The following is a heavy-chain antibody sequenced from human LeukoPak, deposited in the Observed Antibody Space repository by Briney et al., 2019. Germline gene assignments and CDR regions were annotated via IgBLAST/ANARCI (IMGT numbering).Heavy chain of an antibody. CDR1: GFTFSNYG. J-gene: IGHJ6*02. V-gene: IGHV3-30*18. CDR2: ISYDGSNK. Sequence: GGSLRLSCAASGFTFSNYGMHWVRQAPGKGLEWVAVISYDGSNKYYADSVKGRFTISRDNSKNTLYLQMNSLRAEDTAVYYCAKDSYGMDVWGQGTTVTVSS. CDR3: AKDSYGMDV.